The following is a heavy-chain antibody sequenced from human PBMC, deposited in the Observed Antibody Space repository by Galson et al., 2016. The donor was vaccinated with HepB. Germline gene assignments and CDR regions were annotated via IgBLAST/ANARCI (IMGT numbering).Heavy chain of an antibody. CDR1: GGSVSSPSYY. CDR3: ARHLLSPYTSDWYFHHVHWFDP. D-gene: IGHD6-13*01. V-gene: IGHV4-39*01. Sequence: SETLSLTCTVSGGSVSSPSYYWGWIRQPPGKGLEWIGSIYYGGNTYYTSSLKSRVTISVDTSKNQFSLKMSFVTAADTAVYYCARHLLSPYTSDWYFHHVHWFDPWGQGTLVIVSS. J-gene: IGHJ5*02. CDR2: IYYGGNT.